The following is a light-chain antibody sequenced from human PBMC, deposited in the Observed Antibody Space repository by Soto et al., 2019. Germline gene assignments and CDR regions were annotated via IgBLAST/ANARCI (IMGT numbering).Light chain of an antibody. V-gene: IGKV3-20*01. Sequence: VLTQSPGTLSLSPGQRATLSCRASQSVSSINLAWYQKKPGQAPRVLIYGTSTRATGIPDRFSGSGSGTDFTLTISRLEPEDLAVYYCQQYDNSPYTFGQGTNLEIK. CDR2: GTS. CDR3: QQYDNSPYT. CDR1: QSVSSIN. J-gene: IGKJ2*01.